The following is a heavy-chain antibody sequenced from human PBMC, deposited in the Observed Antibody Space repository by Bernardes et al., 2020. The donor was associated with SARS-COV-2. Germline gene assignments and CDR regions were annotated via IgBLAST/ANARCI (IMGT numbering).Heavy chain of an antibody. V-gene: IGHV3-23*01. Sequence: GGSLRLSCAASGFTFNTYAMRWVRQTPEKGLEWVSTLSGSGDNTYYADSVKGRFTISRDNSKETLYLQMNSLRAEYTAVYYCAKGHGRYDILTGFDYWGQGILVTVSS. CDR1: GFTFNTYA. CDR3: AKGHGRYDILTGFDY. J-gene: IGHJ4*02. CDR2: LSGSGDNT. D-gene: IGHD3-9*01.